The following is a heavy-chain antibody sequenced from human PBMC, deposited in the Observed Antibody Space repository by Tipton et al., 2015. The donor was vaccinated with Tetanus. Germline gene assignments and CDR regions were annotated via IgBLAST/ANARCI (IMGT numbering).Heavy chain of an antibody. J-gene: IGHJ3*02. Sequence: QLVQSGAEVKKPGASVKVSCKASGYTFTSYAMHWVRQAPGQRLEWMGWINAGNGNTKYSQKFQGRVTITRDTSASTAYMGLSSLRSEDTAVYYCARVELVFDAFDIWGQGTMVTVSS. CDR2: INAGNGNT. V-gene: IGHV1-3*01. CDR1: GYTFTSYA. CDR3: ARVELVFDAFDI. D-gene: IGHD6-13*01.